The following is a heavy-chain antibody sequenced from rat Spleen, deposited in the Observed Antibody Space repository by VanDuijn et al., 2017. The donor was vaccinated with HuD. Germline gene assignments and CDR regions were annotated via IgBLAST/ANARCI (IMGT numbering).Heavy chain of an antibody. Sequence: EVQLVESGGGLVQPGRSLKLSCAASGFIFANYDMAWVRQAPTKGLEWVASITSSGGDTYYRDSVKGRFTMSRNNAGSTLYLQMDSLRSEDTATYYCARPPYNNYFDYWGQGVMVTVSS. D-gene: IGHD1-10*01. CDR3: ARPPYNNYFDY. CDR1: GFIFANYD. CDR2: ITSSGGDT. V-gene: IGHV5S23*01. J-gene: IGHJ2*01.